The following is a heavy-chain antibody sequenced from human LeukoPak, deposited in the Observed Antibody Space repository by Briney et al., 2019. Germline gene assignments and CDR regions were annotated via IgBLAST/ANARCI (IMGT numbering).Heavy chain of an antibody. CDR2: IYPGDSDT. D-gene: IGHD6-19*01. Sequence: GESLKISCKGSGYSFTNYWIGWVRQMPGKGLEWMGIIYPGDSDTRYSPSFQGQVTISADKSLNTAYLQWSSLKASDTAIYYCAKSKTSGWKYYFDYWGQGTLVTVSS. CDR1: GYSFTNYW. CDR3: AKSKTSGWKYYFDY. V-gene: IGHV5-51*01. J-gene: IGHJ4*02.